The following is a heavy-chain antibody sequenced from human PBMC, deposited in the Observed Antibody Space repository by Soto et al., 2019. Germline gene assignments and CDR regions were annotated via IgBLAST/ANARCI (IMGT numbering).Heavy chain of an antibody. V-gene: IGHV4-59*12. D-gene: IGHD5-12*01. CDR1: GGSINSYY. Sequence: PSETLSLTCSVSGGSINSYYWSWIRQPPGKGLEWVGYIYYTGSTNYNPSLKSRVTISVDTSKNQFSLKLSSVTAADTAVYYCARGGYSGYDWTYYYYYMDVWGKGTTVTVSS. CDR2: IYYTGST. J-gene: IGHJ6*03. CDR3: ARGGYSGYDWTYYYYYMDV.